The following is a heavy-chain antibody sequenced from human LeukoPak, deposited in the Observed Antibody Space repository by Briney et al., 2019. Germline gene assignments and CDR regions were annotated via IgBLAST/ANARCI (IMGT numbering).Heavy chain of an antibody. J-gene: IGHJ6*02. CDR1: GFTFSSYG. CDR2: ILYDGIIE. D-gene: IGHD1-26*01. V-gene: IGHV3-30*18. Sequence: GRSLSLSCAASGFTFSSYGMHWVRHAPGKGLEWVAVILYDGIIEYYAYSVKSRLTISRDTSKTTLYLQMNSLRAADTAVYYCANALLVGAQQPILYSYYGMDVWGQGTTVTVSS. CDR3: ANALLVGAQQPILYSYYGMDV.